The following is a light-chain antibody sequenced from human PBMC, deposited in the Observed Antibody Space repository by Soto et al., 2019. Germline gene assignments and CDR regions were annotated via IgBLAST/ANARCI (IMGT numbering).Light chain of an antibody. Sequence: EMVREQSADTVSVCRGERATLSCRASQSVSSNLAWYQQKPGQAPRLLIYGASTRATGIPARFSGSGSGTEFTLTLSSLQSEDFAVYYCQQYNNWPLTVGGGTKVDIK. CDR3: QQYNNWPLT. J-gene: IGKJ4*01. V-gene: IGKV3-15*01. CDR2: GAS. CDR1: QSVSSN.